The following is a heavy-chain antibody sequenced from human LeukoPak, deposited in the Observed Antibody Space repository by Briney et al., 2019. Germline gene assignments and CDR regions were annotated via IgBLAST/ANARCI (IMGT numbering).Heavy chain of an antibody. V-gene: IGHV4-4*07. J-gene: IGHJ4*02. Sequence: PSETLSLTCTVSGGSVSSYYWTWIRQPAGKGLEWIGRIYTSGSTNYNPSLKSRITISVDKSKNQFPLRLNSVTAADTAVYYCAGYSSYYGHFDYWGQGTLVTVSS. CDR1: GGSVSSYY. CDR3: AGYSSYYGHFDY. CDR2: IYTSGST. D-gene: IGHD6-19*01.